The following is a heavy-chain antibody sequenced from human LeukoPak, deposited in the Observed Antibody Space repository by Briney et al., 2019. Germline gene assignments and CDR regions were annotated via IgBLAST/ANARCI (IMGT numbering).Heavy chain of an antibody. CDR1: GFTVSSNY. J-gene: IGHJ6*02. Sequence: GGSLRLSCAASGFTVSSNYMSWVRQAPGKGLEWVSVIYSGGSTYYADSVKGRFTISRDNSKNTLYLQMNSLRAEDTAVYYCARDLYDFWSGYYPTYYYGMDVWGQGTTVTVSS. D-gene: IGHD3-3*01. V-gene: IGHV3-66*01. CDR2: IYSGGST. CDR3: ARDLYDFWSGYYPTYYYGMDV.